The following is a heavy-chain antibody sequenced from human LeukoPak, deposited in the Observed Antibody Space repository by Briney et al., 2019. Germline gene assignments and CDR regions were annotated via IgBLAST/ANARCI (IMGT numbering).Heavy chain of an antibody. J-gene: IGHJ6*03. V-gene: IGHV4-34*01. Sequence: KTSETLSLTCAVYGGSFSGYYWSWIRQPPGKGLEWIGEINHSGSTNYNPSLKSRVTISVDTSKNQFSLKLSSVTAADTAVYYCARTTGTSHRPYYYYYYMDVWGKGTTVTVSS. D-gene: IGHD4-17*01. CDR2: INHSGST. CDR1: GGSFSGYY. CDR3: ARTTGTSHRPYYYYYYMDV.